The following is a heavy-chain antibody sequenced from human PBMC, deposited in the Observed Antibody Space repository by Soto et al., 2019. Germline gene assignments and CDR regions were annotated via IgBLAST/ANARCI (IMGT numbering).Heavy chain of an antibody. J-gene: IGHJ5*02. D-gene: IGHD3-3*01. CDR1: GFSLSTSGVG. CDR2: IYWDDDK. V-gene: IGHV2-5*05. CDR3: AHRPYDFWSGYYSPAYNWFDP. Sequence: QITLKESGPTLVKHTQTLTLTCTFSGFSLSTSGVGVGWIRQPPGKALEWLALIYWDDDKRYGPSLKSRLTITKDTTKNQVALTMTNMDPVDTATYYCAHRPYDFWSGYYSPAYNWFDPWGQGTLVTVSS.